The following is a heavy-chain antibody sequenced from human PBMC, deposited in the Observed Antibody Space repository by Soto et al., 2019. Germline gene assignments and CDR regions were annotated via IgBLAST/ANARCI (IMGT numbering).Heavy chain of an antibody. CDR1: GFTFSSYS. CDR3: ARVVDYCDPYYYYGMDV. J-gene: IGHJ6*02. D-gene: IGHD3-22*01. CDR2: ISCSSSYI. V-gene: IGHV3-21*01. Sequence: EVQLVESGGGLVKPGGSLRLSCAASGFTFSSYSMNWVRQAPGKGLEWVSSISCSSSYIYYADSVKGRFTISRDNANNSLYLQMTRLRAEDTAVYYCARVVDYCDPYYYYGMDVWGQGTTVTVSS.